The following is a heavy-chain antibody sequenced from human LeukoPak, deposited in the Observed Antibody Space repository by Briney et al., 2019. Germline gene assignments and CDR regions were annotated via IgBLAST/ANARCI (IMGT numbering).Heavy chain of an antibody. CDR1: GYTFTSYY. CDR3: ARVRGSYGPGDY. CDR2: INPSGGST. V-gene: IGHV1-46*01. J-gene: IGHJ4*02. D-gene: IGHD5-18*01. Sequence: ASVKVSCKASGYTFTSYYMHWVRQAPGQGLEWMGIINPSGGSTSYAQKFQGRVTMTRDMSTSTVYMELSSLRSEDTAVYYCARVRGSYGPGDYWGQGTLVTVSS.